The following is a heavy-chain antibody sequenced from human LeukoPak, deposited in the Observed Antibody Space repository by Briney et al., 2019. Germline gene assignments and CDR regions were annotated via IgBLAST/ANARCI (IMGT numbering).Heavy chain of an antibody. J-gene: IGHJ4*02. CDR3: ARANWDAFDY. Sequence: GGSLRLSCAASEFTFSSYEMNWVRQAPGKGLEWVSYISSSGSTIYYADSVKGRFTISRDNAKNSLYLQMNSLRAEDTAVYYCARANWDAFDYWGQGTLVTVSS. CDR1: EFTFSSYE. D-gene: IGHD7-27*01. CDR2: ISSSGSTI. V-gene: IGHV3-48*03.